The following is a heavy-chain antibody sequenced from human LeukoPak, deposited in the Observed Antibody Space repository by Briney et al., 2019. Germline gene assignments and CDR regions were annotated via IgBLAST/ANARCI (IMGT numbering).Heavy chain of an antibody. CDR3: AKEGRVRGVIRTLDY. CDR1: GVTFSSYA. D-gene: IGHD3-10*01. CDR2: ISGSGGSA. V-gene: IGHV3-23*01. J-gene: IGHJ4*02. Sequence: GGSLRLSCAASGVTFSSYAMGWVRQAPGKGLEWVSAISGSGGSAYYADSVKGRFTISRDNSKNTLYLQMNSLRAEDTAVYYCAKEGRVRGVIRTLDYWGQGTLVTVSS.